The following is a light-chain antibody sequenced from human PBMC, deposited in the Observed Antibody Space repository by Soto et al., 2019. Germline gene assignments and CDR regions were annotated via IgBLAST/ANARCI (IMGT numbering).Light chain of an antibody. Sequence: DIQMNQSPSTLSASVGDRVTITCRASQSISSWLAWYQQKPGKAPNLLIFSASGLERGVPSRFSGSGSGTEFTLTISSLQPYDFATYYCQEYNGNSGLTFGGGTKVEIK. V-gene: IGKV1-5*03. CDR2: SAS. CDR3: QEYNGNSGLT. CDR1: QSISSW. J-gene: IGKJ4*01.